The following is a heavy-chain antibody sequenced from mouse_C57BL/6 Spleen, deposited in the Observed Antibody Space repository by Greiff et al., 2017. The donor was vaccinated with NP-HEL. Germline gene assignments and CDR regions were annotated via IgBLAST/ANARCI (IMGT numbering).Heavy chain of an antibody. CDR3: ARCYYYGSSHFAY. CDR1: GFSLTSYG. D-gene: IGHD1-1*01. V-gene: IGHV2-2*01. CDR2: IWSGGST. J-gene: IGHJ3*01. Sequence: QVQLQQSGPGLVQPSQSLSITCTVSGFSLTSYGVHWVRQSPGKGLEWLGVIWSGGSTDYNAAFISRLSISKDNSKSQVFFKMNSLQADDTAIYYCARCYYYGSSHFAYWGQGTLVTVSA.